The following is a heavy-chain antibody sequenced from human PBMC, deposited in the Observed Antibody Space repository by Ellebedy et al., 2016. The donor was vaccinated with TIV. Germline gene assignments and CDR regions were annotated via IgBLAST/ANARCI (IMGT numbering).Heavy chain of an antibody. D-gene: IGHD3-16*02. Sequence: MPSETLSLTCTVSGDSISNSAYYWGWIRQPPGKGLDWIGSIYYSGRIDYNPSLKSRVTISIDTAKNQFSLKLSSVTAADTAVYYCARSYYDYVWGSYRSTRRGHYYFDYWGQGTLVTVSS. CDR1: GDSISNSAYY. CDR2: IYYSGRI. V-gene: IGHV4-39*01. J-gene: IGHJ4*02. CDR3: ARSYYDYVWGSYRSTRRGHYYFDY.